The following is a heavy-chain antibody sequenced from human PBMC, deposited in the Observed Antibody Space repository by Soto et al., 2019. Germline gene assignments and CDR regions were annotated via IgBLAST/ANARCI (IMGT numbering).Heavy chain of an antibody. J-gene: IGHJ4*02. CDR2: IYYSGST. CDR1: GGSISSYY. Sequence: QVQLQESGPGLVKPSETLSLTCTVSGGSISSYYWSWIRQPPGKGLEWIGYIYYSGSTNYNPSLKSRVTRSVDTAKNQFSLKLSSVTAADTAVYYCARRRPTNQNWGRGNFYFDYWGQGTLVTVSS. D-gene: IGHD7-27*01. V-gene: IGHV4-59*08. CDR3: ARRRPTNQNWGRGNFYFDY.